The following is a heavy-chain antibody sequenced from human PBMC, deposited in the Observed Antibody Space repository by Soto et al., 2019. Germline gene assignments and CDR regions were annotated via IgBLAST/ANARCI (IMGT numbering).Heavy chain of an antibody. V-gene: IGHV3-30*18. CDR1: GFTFSRYG. Sequence: QVQLVESGGGVVQPGRSLRLSCAASGFTFSRYGMHWVRQAPGEGLGWVAIISYDGSNNYYADSVKGRFTISRDDSTNTLYLLMNSLRVEDTAVYYCAKEGTTIPYYYGMDVWGQGNTVTVS. CDR2: ISYDGSNN. CDR3: AKEGTTIPYYYGMDV. D-gene: IGHD5-12*01. J-gene: IGHJ6*02.